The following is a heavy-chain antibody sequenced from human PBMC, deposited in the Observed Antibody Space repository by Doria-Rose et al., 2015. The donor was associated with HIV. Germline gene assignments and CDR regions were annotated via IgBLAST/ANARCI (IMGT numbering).Heavy chain of an antibody. Sequence: SGPVLVKPTETLTLTCTVSGVSLSSPGMGVSWIRQPPGKALEWLANIFSDDERSYKTSLKSRLTIPRGTSKSQVVLTMTDMDPVDTATYYCARIKSSRWYHKYYFDSWDQGTLVIVSA. CDR3: ARIKSSRWYHKYYFDS. D-gene: IGHD6-13*01. J-gene: IGHJ4*02. CDR1: GVSLSSPGMG. V-gene: IGHV2-26*01. CDR2: IFSDDER.